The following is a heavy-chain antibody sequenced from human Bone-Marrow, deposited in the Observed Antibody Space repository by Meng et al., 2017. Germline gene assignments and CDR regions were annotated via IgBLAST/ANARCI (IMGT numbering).Heavy chain of an antibody. CDR1: GFTFSSYG. V-gene: IGHV3-33*06. CDR2: IWYDGSNT. J-gene: IGHJ4*02. Sequence: GESLKISCAASGFTFSSYGMHWVRQAPGKGLEWVAVIWYDGSNTYYADSVKGRFTISRDNSRNTLYLQMNSLRAEDTAVYYCTKETTSRYFDYWGQGTLVTFSS. CDR3: TKETTSRYFDY. D-gene: IGHD1-7*01.